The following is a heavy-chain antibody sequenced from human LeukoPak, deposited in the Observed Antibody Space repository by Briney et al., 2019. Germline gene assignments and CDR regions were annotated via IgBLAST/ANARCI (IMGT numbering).Heavy chain of an antibody. V-gene: IGHV4-34*01. J-gene: IGHJ4*02. CDR2: INHSGST. Sequence: SETLSLTCAVYGGSFSGYYWSWIRQPPGKGLECIGEINHSGSTNYNPSLKSRVTISVDTSKNQFSLKLSSVTAADTAVYYCARHSYGDYVVYFDYWGQGTLVTVSS. D-gene: IGHD4-17*01. CDR3: ARHSYGDYVVYFDY. CDR1: GGSFSGYY.